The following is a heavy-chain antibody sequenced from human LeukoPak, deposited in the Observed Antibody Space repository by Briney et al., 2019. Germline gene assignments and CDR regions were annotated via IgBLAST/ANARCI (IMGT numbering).Heavy chain of an antibody. CDR1: GGSISSSSYY. J-gene: IGHJ4*02. CDR2: IYYSGST. CDR3: ARSGIAGKGGDD. D-gene: IGHD6-13*01. Sequence: SETLSLTCTVSGGSISSSSYYWGWIRQPPGKGLEWIGSIYYSGSTYYNPSLKSRVTISVDTSRNQFSLKLSSVTAADTAVYYCARSGIAGKGGDDWGQGTLVTVSS. V-gene: IGHV4-39*07.